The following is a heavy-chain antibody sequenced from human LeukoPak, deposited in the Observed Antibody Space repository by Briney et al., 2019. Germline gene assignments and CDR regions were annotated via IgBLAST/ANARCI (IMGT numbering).Heavy chain of an antibody. J-gene: IGHJ4*02. Sequence: GASVKVSCKASGGTFSSYAISWVRQAPGQGLEWMGRIIPILGTANYAQKFQGRVTITTDESTSTAYMELSSLRSEDTAVYYCARDKFGAAAGTAVYFDYWGQGTLVTVSS. V-gene: IGHV1-69*11. CDR1: GGTFSSYA. D-gene: IGHD6-13*01. CDR2: IIPILGTA. CDR3: ARDKFGAAAGTAVYFDY.